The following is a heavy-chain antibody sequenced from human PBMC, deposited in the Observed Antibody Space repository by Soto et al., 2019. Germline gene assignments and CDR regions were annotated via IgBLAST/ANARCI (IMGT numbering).Heavy chain of an antibody. CDR3: ARDLATIVRGVIITYNYGMDV. CDR1: GFTSSSYR. CDR2: ISSRSSII. V-gene: IGHV3-48*02. Sequence: XGALRASFTAAGFTSSSYRMNWVRQAPGKGLDWVSYISSRSSIIYYADSVKGRFTISRDNAKNSLYLQMNSLRDEDTAVYYCARDLATIVRGVIITYNYGMDVWGQGHTVTVSS. J-gene: IGHJ6*02. D-gene: IGHD3-10*01.